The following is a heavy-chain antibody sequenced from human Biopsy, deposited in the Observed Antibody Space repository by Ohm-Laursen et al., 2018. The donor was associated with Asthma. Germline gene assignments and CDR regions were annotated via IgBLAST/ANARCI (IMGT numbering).Heavy chain of an antibody. D-gene: IGHD4-17*01. V-gene: IGHV4-30-4*08. Sequence: SQTLSLTCTVSGASITTSPSYWSWLRLLPGKGLEWIGFVFYSGTTHYSRSLERRLYISIDTARNEFSMRLRSLTAADTAVYFCARVVSYGDIYFGIDVWGPGNTVVVS. J-gene: IGHJ6*02. CDR3: ARVVSYGDIYFGIDV. CDR2: VFYSGTT. CDR1: GASITTSPSY.